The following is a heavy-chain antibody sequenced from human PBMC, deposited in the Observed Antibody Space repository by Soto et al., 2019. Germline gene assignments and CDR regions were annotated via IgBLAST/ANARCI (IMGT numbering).Heavy chain of an antibody. J-gene: IGHJ4*02. D-gene: IGHD2-2*01. Sequence: AGGSLRLSCAASGFTFASYTMTWVRQAPGKGLEWVSTINSGGDTTYYSDSVKGRFTISRDSPKNTLFLLMTSLRAEDTAVYYCAKSGGPPASLDVYFDYWGQGTLVTVSS. CDR1: GFTFASYT. CDR3: AKSGGPPASLDVYFDY. V-gene: IGHV3-23*01. CDR2: INSGGDTT.